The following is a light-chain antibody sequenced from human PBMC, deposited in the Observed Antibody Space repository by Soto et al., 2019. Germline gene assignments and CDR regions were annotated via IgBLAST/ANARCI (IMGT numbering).Light chain of an antibody. CDR2: AAS. V-gene: IGKV1-27*01. CDR1: QGISNY. CDR3: QRYNSNHGLFT. Sequence: DIQMTQSPSSLSASVGERVTITCRASQGISNYLAWYQQKPGKVPKLLIYAASTLQSGVPTRFSGSGSGTDLDLTISSLQPGDVASDFYQRYNSNHGLFTFGPGTKVDIK. J-gene: IGKJ3*01.